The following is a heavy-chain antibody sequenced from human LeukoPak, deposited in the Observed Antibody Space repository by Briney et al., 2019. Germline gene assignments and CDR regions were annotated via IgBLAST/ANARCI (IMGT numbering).Heavy chain of an antibody. CDR3: ARGRYSGSYPQGAYYFDY. CDR2: IGTAGDT. V-gene: IGHV3-13*01. CDR1: GFTFSSYD. D-gene: IGHD1-26*01. J-gene: IGHJ4*02. Sequence: HPGGSLRLSCAASGFTFSSYDMHWVRQATGKGLEWVSAIGTAGDTYYPGSVKGRFTISRENAKNSLYLQKNSLRAGDTAVYYCARGRYSGSYPQGAYYFDYWGQGTLVTVSS.